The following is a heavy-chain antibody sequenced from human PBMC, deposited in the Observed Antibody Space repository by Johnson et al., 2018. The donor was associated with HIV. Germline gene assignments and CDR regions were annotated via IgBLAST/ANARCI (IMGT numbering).Heavy chain of an antibody. D-gene: IGHD3-22*01. J-gene: IGHJ3*02. V-gene: IGHV3-20*04. CDR1: GFTFDDYG. Sequence: VQLVESGGGVVRPGGSLRLSCAASGFTFDDYGMSWVRQAPGKGLEWVAGINWNGGSRGYADSVKGRFTISRDNPKNSLYLQMNSVRAEDTALYYLGRGGRYYDPWAFVILGQGAMVTVSS. CDR2: INWNGGSR. CDR3: GRGGRYYDPWAFVI.